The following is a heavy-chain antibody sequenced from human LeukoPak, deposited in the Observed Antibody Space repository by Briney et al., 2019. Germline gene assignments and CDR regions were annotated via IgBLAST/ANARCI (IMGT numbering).Heavy chain of an antibody. J-gene: IGHJ4*02. CDR3: ATGLGSGSPPAGYYFDY. Sequence: PGGSLRLSCAASGFTFSSYGMHWVRQAPGKGLEWVAVISYDGSNKYYADSVKGRFTISRDNSKNTLYLQMNSLRAEDTAVYYCATGLGSGSPPAGYYFDYWGQGTLVTVSS. D-gene: IGHD1-26*01. CDR2: ISYDGSNK. V-gene: IGHV3-30*03. CDR1: GFTFSSYG.